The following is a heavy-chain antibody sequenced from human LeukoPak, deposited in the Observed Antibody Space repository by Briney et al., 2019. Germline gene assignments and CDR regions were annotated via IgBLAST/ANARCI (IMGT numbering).Heavy chain of an antibody. Sequence: GRSLRLSCAASGITFSSYGMHWVRQAPGKGLEWVAVIWYDGSNKYYADSVKGRFTISRDNSKNTLYLQMNSLRAEDTAVYYCAKGSRGVMFDYWGQGTLVTVSS. CDR3: AKGSRGVMFDY. J-gene: IGHJ4*02. V-gene: IGHV3-33*06. CDR2: IWYDGSNK. CDR1: GITFSSYG. D-gene: IGHD3-10*01.